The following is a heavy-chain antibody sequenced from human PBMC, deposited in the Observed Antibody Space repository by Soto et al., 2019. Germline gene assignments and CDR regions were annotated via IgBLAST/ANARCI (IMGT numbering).Heavy chain of an antibody. D-gene: IGHD3-10*01. Sequence: ASVKVSCKASGYTFTSYGISWVRQAPGQGLEWMGWISAYNGNTNYAQKLQGRVTMTTDTSTSTAYMELRSLRSDDTAVYYCARVGSGSYYTPGLHYYYMDVWGKGTTVTVSS. CDR2: ISAYNGNT. CDR1: GYTFTSYG. CDR3: ARVGSGSYYTPGLHYYYMDV. V-gene: IGHV1-18*01. J-gene: IGHJ6*03.